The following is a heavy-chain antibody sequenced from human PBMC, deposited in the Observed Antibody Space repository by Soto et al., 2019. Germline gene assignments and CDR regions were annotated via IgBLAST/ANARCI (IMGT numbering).Heavy chain of an antibody. V-gene: IGHV3-23*01. CDR3: AKDPEVVVTAPDY. Sequence: GGSLRLSCAASGFTFSSYAMNWVRQAPGKGLEWVSAISGSGGSTYYVDSVKGRFTISRDNSRNTLYLQMNSLRAEDTAVYYCAKDPEVVVTAPDYWGQGTLVTVS. CDR2: ISGSGGST. J-gene: IGHJ4*02. D-gene: IGHD2-21*02. CDR1: GFTFSSYA.